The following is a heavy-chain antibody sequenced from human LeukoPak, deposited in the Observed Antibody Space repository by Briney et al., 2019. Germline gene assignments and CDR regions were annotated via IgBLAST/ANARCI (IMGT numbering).Heavy chain of an antibody. CDR1: GYTFTGYY. CDR3: ARDRGMAMRLYNWFDP. Sequence: GASVKVSCKASGYTFTGYYMHWVRQAPGQGLEWMGWINPNSGGTNYAQKFQGRVTMTRDTSISTAYMELSRLRSDDTAVYYCARDRGMAMRLYNWFDPWGQGTLVTASS. V-gene: IGHV1-2*02. J-gene: IGHJ5*02. D-gene: IGHD1-14*01. CDR2: INPNSGGT.